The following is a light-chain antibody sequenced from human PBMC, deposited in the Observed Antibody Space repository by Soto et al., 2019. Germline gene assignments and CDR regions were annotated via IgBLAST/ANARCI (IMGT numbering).Light chain of an antibody. CDR2: WAS. CDR1: XIXLYSSNNKNY. Sequence: ILMIQSPDSLAXXXXXXXXXXXXSXXIXLYSSNNKNYLAWYQQKPGQPPELLIYWASTRESGVPDRFSGSGSGTDFTLTISSLQAEDVAVYYCQQYYSTPRTFGQGTKVDIK. V-gene: IGKV4-1*01. CDR3: QQYYSTPRT. J-gene: IGKJ1*01.